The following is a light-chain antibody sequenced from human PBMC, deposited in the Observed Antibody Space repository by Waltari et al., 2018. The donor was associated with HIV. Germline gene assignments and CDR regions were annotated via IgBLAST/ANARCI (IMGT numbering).Light chain of an antibody. CDR1: QSINTN. CDR2: HAS. J-gene: IGKJ1*01. Sequence: DIQMTQSPSSLSAYVGDRVTITCRASQSINTNLHWYQQKPGKAPYLVMYHASTLQSGVPSRFSGSGSVTDFTLTISSLRPEDFATYYCQQTNIFPRTFGPGTKVE. V-gene: IGKV1-39*01. CDR3: QQTNIFPRT.